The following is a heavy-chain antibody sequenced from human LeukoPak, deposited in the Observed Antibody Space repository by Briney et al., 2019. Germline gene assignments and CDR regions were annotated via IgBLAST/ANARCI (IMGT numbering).Heavy chain of an antibody. J-gene: IGHJ4*02. Sequence: GGSLRLSCVASGFTFSDYYMSWIRQAPGKGLQYVSYISSSGTYANYANSVKGRFTNSRDNAKNSLYLQMNSLRADDTAVYYCARVVRSELIAGAMATYFLDYWGQGTLVTVSS. CDR1: GFTFSDYY. CDR3: ARVVRSELIAGAMATYFLDY. CDR2: ISSSGTYA. D-gene: IGHD2-2*01. V-gene: IGHV3-11*05.